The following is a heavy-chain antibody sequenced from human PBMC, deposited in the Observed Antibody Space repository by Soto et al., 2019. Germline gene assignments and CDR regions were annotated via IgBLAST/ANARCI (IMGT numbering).Heavy chain of an antibody. V-gene: IGHV3-33*01. D-gene: IGHD3-3*01. CDR3: ARESDLRFLDHGNFDY. CDR1: GFTFSSYG. Sequence: GGSLRLSCAASGFTFSSYGMHWVRQAPGKGLEWVAVIWYDGSNKYYADSVKGRFTISRDNSKNTLYLQMNSLRAEDTAVYYCARESDLRFLDHGNFDYWGQGTLVTVSS. J-gene: IGHJ4*02. CDR2: IWYDGSNK.